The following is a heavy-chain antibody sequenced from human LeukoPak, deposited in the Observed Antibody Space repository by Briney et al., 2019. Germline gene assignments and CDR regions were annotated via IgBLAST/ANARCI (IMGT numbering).Heavy chain of an antibody. J-gene: IGHJ4*02. V-gene: IGHV1-2*02. CDR1: GYTFTGYY. CDR2: INPNSGGT. Sequence: ASVKVSCKASGYTFTGYYMHWVRQAPGQGLEWMGWINPNSGGTNYAQKFQGRVTMTRDTSISTADMELSRLRSDDTAVYYCASMAYCGGDCYIDYWGQGTLVTVSS. D-gene: IGHD2-21*02. CDR3: ASMAYCGGDCYIDY.